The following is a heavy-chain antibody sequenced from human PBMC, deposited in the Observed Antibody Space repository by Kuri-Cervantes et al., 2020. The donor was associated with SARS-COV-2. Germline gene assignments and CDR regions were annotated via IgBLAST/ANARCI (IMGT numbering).Heavy chain of an antibody. Sequence: ETLSLTCTVSGGSISSYYWSWIRQPPGKGLEWVANIKQDGSERFYVDSVKGRFTFSRDNAKNSLYLQMDSLRVEDTAVYYCARDADSSSWYAYWGQGALVTVSS. D-gene: IGHD3-22*01. J-gene: IGHJ4*02. CDR2: IKQDGSER. CDR1: GGSISSYY. V-gene: IGHV3-7*01. CDR3: ARDADSSSWYAY.